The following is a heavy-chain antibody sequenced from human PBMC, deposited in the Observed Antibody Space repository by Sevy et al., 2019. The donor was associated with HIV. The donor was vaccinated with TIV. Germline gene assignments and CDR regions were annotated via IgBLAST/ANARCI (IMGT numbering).Heavy chain of an antibody. Sequence: GGSLRLSCAASGFTFTTYWMTWVRQAPGKGLEWVANINQDGSKINYVDSVKGRFIISRDNAKKSLYLQMNRLRADDTAVYYCARVGIFEKAESQYRFTDYWGQGTLVTVSS. CDR2: INQDGSKI. CDR3: ARVGIFEKAESQYRFTDY. V-gene: IGHV3-7*01. D-gene: IGHD6-6*01. J-gene: IGHJ4*02. CDR1: GFTFTTYW.